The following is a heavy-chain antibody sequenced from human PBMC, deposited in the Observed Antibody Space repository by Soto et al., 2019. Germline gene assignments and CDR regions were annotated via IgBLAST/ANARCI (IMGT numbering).Heavy chain of an antibody. Sequence: PGESLKIFCTVSGDSFTSYWISWVRHMPVKGLEWMGRIDPTDSYTDYSPSFQGHVTISVDKSINTAYLQWSSLKASDSAMYYCARLPVLSLVAVWGFDYWGLGTLVTVSS. V-gene: IGHV5-10-1*01. CDR2: IDPTDSYT. CDR3: ARLPVLSLVAVWGFDY. J-gene: IGHJ4*02. D-gene: IGHD3-16*01. CDR1: GDSFTSYW.